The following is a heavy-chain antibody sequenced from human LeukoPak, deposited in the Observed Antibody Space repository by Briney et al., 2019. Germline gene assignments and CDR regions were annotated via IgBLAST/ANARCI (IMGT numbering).Heavy chain of an antibody. CDR1: GFTFGDCG. V-gene: IGHV3-20*04. CDR3: ARDLARGGPHATLNYYMDV. Sequence: GGSLRLSCEGSGFTFGDCGMSWVRQAPGKGLEWVSGISWNGDSPRYADSVKGRFTISRDNAKNSLYLQMNSLRAEDTALYYCARDLARGGPHATLNYYMDVWGKGTTVTVSS. D-gene: IGHD3-16*01. CDR2: ISWNGDSP. J-gene: IGHJ6*03.